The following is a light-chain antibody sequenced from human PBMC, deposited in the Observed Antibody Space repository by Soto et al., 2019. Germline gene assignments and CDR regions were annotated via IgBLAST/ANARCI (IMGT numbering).Light chain of an antibody. V-gene: IGKV3D-15*01. Sequence: VLTHTPGTLSLSDAERATLSCISGQNVISSYLAWFQQKPGQVPRRLIYGASSMDTGIPARFSGSGSATEFTLTISSLLSEDFAVYYCLQHNGCPRTFGEGTKVDNK. J-gene: IGKJ4*01. CDR2: GAS. CDR1: QNVISSY. CDR3: LQHNGCPRT.